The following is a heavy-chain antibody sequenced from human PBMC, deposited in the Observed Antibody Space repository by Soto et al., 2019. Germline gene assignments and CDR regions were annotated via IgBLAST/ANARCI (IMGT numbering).Heavy chain of an antibody. CDR2: IIPIFGTA. J-gene: IGHJ6*02. CDR1: GGTFSSYA. CDR3: AVGYCSGGSCYGYYYGMDV. D-gene: IGHD2-15*01. V-gene: IGHV1-69*13. Sequence: SVKVSCKASGGTFSSYAISWVRQAPGQGLEWMGGIIPIFGTANYAQKFQGRVTITADESTSTAYMELSSLRSEDTAVYYCAVGYCSGGSCYGYYYGMDVWGQGTTVTVS.